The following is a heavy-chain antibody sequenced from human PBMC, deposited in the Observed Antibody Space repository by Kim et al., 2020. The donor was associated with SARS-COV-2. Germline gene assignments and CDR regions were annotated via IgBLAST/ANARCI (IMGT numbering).Heavy chain of an antibody. V-gene: IGHV3-7*01. D-gene: IGHD3-10*01. CDR1: GFTFSSYW. CDR2: IKQDGSEK. Sequence: GGSLRLSCAASGFTFSSYWMSWVRQAPGKGLEWVANIKQDGSEKYYVDSVKGRFTISRDNAKNSLYLQMNSLRAEDTAVYYCARDRAAPYGSGSYDPVYYYYGMDVWGQGTTVTVSS. CDR3: ARDRAAPYGSGSYDPVYYYYGMDV. J-gene: IGHJ6*02.